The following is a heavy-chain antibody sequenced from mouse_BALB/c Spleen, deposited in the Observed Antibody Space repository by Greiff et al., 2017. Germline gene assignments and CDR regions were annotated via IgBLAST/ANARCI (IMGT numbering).Heavy chain of an antibody. D-gene: IGHD2-1*01. CDR2: INPSTGYP. CDR3: ARWGGNYLG. V-gene: IGHV1-7*01. J-gene: IGHJ2*01. Sequence: QVQLQQSGAELAKPGASVKMSCKASGYTFTSYWMHWVKQRPGQGLEWIGYINPSTGYPEYNQKFKDKATLTADKSSSTDYMQLSSLTSEDSAVYYCARWGGNYLGWGQGTTLTVSS. CDR1: GYTFTSYW.